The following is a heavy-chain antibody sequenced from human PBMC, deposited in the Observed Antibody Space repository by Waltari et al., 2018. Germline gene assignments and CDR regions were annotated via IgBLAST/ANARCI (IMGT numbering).Heavy chain of an antibody. V-gene: IGHV3-11*01. CDR1: GFTFSDYY. D-gene: IGHD3-10*01. Sequence: QVQLEESGGGLVKPGGSLRLSCSVSGFTFSDYYMSRIRQAPGKGLDWVSYISSGGGSIYYADSVKGRFSMSRDNARKSLYLQMNNLRAEDTAVYYCARVVRGLMIHPNGAFDIWGQGTKVTVSS. CDR2: ISSGGGSI. J-gene: IGHJ3*02. CDR3: ARVVRGLMIHPNGAFDI.